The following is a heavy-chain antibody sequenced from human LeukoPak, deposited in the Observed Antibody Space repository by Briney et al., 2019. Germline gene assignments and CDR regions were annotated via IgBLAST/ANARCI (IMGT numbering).Heavy chain of an antibody. CDR3: ATRVVAGIPYYFDY. J-gene: IGHJ4*02. CDR2: INPNSGVT. CDR1: GYTFTGYY. Sequence: ASVKVSCKASGYTFTGYYMHWVRQAPGQGLEWMAWINPNSGVTLYAQEFQGRVTMTRDTSISTAYMELSSLRSDDTAVYYCATRVVAGIPYYFDYWGQGTLVTVSS. D-gene: IGHD6-19*01. V-gene: IGHV1-2*02.